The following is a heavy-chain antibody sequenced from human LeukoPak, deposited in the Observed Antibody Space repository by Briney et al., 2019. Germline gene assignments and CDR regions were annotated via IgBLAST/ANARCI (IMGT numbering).Heavy chain of an antibody. J-gene: IGHJ4*02. CDR3: ASIAFWSGYYIDY. CDR2: IYHSGST. CDR1: GGSISSGGYS. V-gene: IGHV4-30-2*01. D-gene: IGHD3-3*01. Sequence: SETLSLTCAVSGGSISSGGYSWSWIRQPPGKGLEWIGYIYHSGSTYYNPSLKSRVIISVDRSKNQFSLKLSSVTAADTAVYYCASIAFWSGYYIDYWGQGTLVTVSS.